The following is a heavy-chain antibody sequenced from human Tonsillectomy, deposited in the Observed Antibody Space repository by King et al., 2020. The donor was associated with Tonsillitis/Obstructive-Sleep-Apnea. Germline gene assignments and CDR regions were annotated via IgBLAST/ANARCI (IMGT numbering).Heavy chain of an antibody. D-gene: IGHD4-23*01. J-gene: IGHJ5*02. CDR1: GFSLSTSGVG. V-gene: IGHV2-5*02. Sequence: ITLKESGPTLVKPPQTLTLTCTFSGFSLSTSGVGVVWIRQPPGKALEWLALIYWDDDKRYSPSLQSRLTITKDTSKNQVVLTMTNMDPVDTATYYCAHTYYDGNWGWFDPWGQGTLVTVSS. CDR2: IYWDDDK. CDR3: AHTYYDGNWGWFDP.